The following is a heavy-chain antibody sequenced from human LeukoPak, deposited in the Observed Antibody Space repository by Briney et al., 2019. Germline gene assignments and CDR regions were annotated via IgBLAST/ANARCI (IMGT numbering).Heavy chain of an antibody. CDR1: GGTFSSYA. CDR3: ARDLSGYFDY. V-gene: IGHV1-69*13. Sequence: ASVKVSCKASGGTFSSYAISWVRQAPGQGLEWMGGIIPIFGTANYAQKFQGRVAITADESTSTAYMELSSLRSEDTAVYYCARDLSGYFDYWGQGTLVTVSS. J-gene: IGHJ4*02. CDR2: IIPIFGTA. D-gene: IGHD2/OR15-2a*01.